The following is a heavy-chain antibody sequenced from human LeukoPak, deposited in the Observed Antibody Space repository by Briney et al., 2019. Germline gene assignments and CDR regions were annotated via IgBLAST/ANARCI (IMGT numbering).Heavy chain of an antibody. CDR3: APEDTAMVEHLDFDY. V-gene: IGHV3-21*01. J-gene: IGHJ4*02. CDR2: ISNIGTSI. Sequence: PGESLRLSCAVSGFTFSRYSMNWVRQAPGEGLEWVSSISNIGTSIYYADSVKGRFTISRDNAKNSLYLKMDSLRAEDTAVYYCAPEDTAMVEHLDFDYWGQGTLVTVSS. CDR1: GFTFSRYS. D-gene: IGHD5-18*01.